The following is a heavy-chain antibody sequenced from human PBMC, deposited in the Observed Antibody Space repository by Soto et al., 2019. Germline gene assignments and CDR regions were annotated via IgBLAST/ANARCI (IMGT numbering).Heavy chain of an antibody. D-gene: IGHD3-16*01. CDR3: VMVDNYVTPTPQDV. J-gene: IGHJ6*02. CDR2: ISPYTGNT. V-gene: IGHV1-18*01. Sequence: QVQRVQSGDEVKKPGASVKVSCKASGYIFVNYGIAWVRQAPRQGLEWMGWISPYTGNTHSASKVQGRLTMTTDTATSTAYMDLGSLTSDDTAVYYCVMVDNYVTPTPQDVWGQGTTVTVSS. CDR1: GYIFVNYG.